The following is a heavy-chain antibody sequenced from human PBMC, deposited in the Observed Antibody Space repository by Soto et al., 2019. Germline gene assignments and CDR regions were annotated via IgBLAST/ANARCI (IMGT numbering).Heavy chain of an antibody. V-gene: IGHV1-69*13. CDR1: GGTFSSYA. CDR2: IIPIFGTA. CDR3: ASYGDYDAAFDY. Sequence: GASVKVSCKASGGTFSSYAISWVRQAPGQGLEWMGGIIPIFGTANYAQKFQGRVTITADESTSTAYMELSSLRSEDTAVYYCASYGDYDAAFDYWGRGTLVTVSS. D-gene: IGHD4-17*01. J-gene: IGHJ4*02.